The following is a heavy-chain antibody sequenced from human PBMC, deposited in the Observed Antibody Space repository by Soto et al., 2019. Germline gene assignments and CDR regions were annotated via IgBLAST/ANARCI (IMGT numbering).Heavy chain of an antibody. Sequence: GASVKVSCKASGYTFTSYAMHWVRQAPGQRLEWMGWINAGNGNTKYSQKFQGRVTITRDTSTSTAYMELSSLRSEDTAVYYCAREDYYDSSGYYFHDAFDIWGQGTMVTVSS. D-gene: IGHD3-22*01. V-gene: IGHV1-3*01. J-gene: IGHJ3*02. CDR3: AREDYYDSSGYYFHDAFDI. CDR1: GYTFTSYA. CDR2: INAGNGNT.